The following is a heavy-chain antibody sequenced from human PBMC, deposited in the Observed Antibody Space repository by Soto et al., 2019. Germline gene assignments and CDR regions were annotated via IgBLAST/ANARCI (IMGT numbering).Heavy chain of an antibody. Sequence: QVQLVQSGAEVKKPGASVKVSCKASGYTFTNYGISWVRQAPGQGLEWMGWISAYNGNINYAQKPQGKVPITTDTSTSTAYMELRSLRSDGTAMYYCASSYCGGNCYTNLPLAYYCYGMDVWGQGTTVTVSS. J-gene: IGHJ6*02. CDR1: GYTFTNYG. CDR3: ASSYCGGNCYTNLPLAYYCYGMDV. V-gene: IGHV1-18*01. CDR2: ISAYNGNI. D-gene: IGHD2-21*02.